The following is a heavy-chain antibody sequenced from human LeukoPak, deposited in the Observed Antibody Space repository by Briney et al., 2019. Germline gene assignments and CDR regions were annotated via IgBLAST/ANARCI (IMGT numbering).Heavy chain of an antibody. V-gene: IGHV1-18*01. J-gene: IGHJ6*03. Sequence: ASVKVSCKASGYTFTSYGINWVRQAPGQGLAWMGWISAYNGNTNYAQKLQGRVTMTTDTSTSTAYMELRSLGSDDTAVYYCARTKADYYYYMDVWGKGTTVTVSS. CDR2: ISAYNGNT. CDR1: GYTFTSYG. D-gene: IGHD2-8*01. CDR3: ARTKADYYYYMDV.